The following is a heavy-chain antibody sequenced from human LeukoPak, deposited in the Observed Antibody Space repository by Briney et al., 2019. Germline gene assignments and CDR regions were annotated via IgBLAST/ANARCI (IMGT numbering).Heavy chain of an antibody. CDR3: ARDLRFLEWLFGGNYYYYYYMDV. CDR1: GGSISSGGYY. CDR2: IYYSGST. Sequence: SQTLSLTCTVSGGSISSGGYYWSWIRQHPGKGLEWIGYIYYSGSTYYNPSLKSRVTISVDTSKNQFSPKLSSVTAADTAVYYCARDLRFLEWLFGGNYYYYYYMDVWGKGTTVTVSS. D-gene: IGHD3-3*01. V-gene: IGHV4-31*03. J-gene: IGHJ6*03.